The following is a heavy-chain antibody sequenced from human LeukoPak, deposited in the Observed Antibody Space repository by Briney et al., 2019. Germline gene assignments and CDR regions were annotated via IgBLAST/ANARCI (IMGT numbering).Heavy chain of an antibody. Sequence: GGSLRLSCAASGFTFSSYAMSWVRQAPGKGLEWVSAISGSGGSTYYADSVKGRFTISRDNSKNTPYLQMNSLRAEDTALYYCARGSGWYRFDYWGQGTLVTVSS. D-gene: IGHD6-19*01. J-gene: IGHJ4*02. CDR2: ISGSGGST. V-gene: IGHV3-23*01. CDR3: ARGSGWYRFDY. CDR1: GFTFSSYA.